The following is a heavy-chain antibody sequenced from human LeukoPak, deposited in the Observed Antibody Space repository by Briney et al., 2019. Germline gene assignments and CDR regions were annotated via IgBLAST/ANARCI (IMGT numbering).Heavy chain of an antibody. J-gene: IGHJ4*02. CDR1: GFTFSSYS. V-gene: IGHV3-21*01. Sequence: GGSLRLSCAASGFTFSSYSMNWVRQAPGKGLEWVSSISSSSSYIYYADSVKGRFTISRDNAKNSLYLQMNSLRAEDTAVYYCARALSPTEPFDYWGQGTLVTVSS. CDR2: ISSSSSYI. CDR3: ARALSPTEPFDY. D-gene: IGHD4-17*01.